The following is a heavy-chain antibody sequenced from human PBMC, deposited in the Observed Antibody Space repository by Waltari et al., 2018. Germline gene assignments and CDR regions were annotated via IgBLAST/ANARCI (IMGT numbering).Heavy chain of an antibody. CDR3: ARGETYYYGSGSYTWFDP. V-gene: IGHV4-38-2*01. D-gene: IGHD3-10*01. Sequence: QVQLQESGPGLVKPSETLSLTCAVSGYSISSGYYWGWIRQPPGKGLEWIGSIYHSGSTYYNPSLKGRVTISVDTSKNQFSLKLSSLTAADTAVYYCARGETYYYGSGSYTWFDPWGQGTLVTVSS. J-gene: IGHJ5*02. CDR1: GYSISSGYY. CDR2: IYHSGST.